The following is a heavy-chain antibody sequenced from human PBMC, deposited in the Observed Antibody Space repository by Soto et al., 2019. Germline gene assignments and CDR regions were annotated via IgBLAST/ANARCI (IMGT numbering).Heavy chain of an antibody. Sequence: LRLSCISSGFTFRTYTMNWVRQAPGKGLEWVSGIRGFSPYTFYAESVRGRFTISRDNAKNSLFLQMDSLRAEDTAVYYCARDRGYDAHDYYYNDMDVWGQGTTVTVSS. J-gene: IGHJ6*02. V-gene: IGHV3-21*01. D-gene: IGHD3-10*01. CDR3: ARDRGYDAHDYYYNDMDV. CDR2: IRGFSPYT. CDR1: GFTFRTYT.